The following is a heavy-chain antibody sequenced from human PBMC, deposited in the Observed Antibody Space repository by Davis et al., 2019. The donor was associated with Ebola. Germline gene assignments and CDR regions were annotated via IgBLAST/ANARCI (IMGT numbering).Heavy chain of an antibody. CDR3: AKDLGSSGWYYFDY. J-gene: IGHJ4*02. V-gene: IGHV3-30*18. Sequence: GESLKISCAASGFTFRIYGMHWVRQAPGKGLEWVAVISYDGSNKYYADSVKGRFTISRDNSKNTLYLQMNSLRAEDAAVYYCAKDLGSSGWYYFDYWGQGTLVTVSS. CDR2: ISYDGSNK. D-gene: IGHD6-19*01. CDR1: GFTFRIYG.